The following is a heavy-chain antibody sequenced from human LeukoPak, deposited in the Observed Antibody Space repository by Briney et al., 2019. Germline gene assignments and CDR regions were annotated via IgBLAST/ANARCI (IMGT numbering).Heavy chain of an antibody. CDR1: GGSISSSSYY. J-gene: IGHJ6*04. CDR3: ARLRTTETLLEYYYYYGMDV. V-gene: IGHV4-39*01. D-gene: IGHD4-4*01. CDR2: IYYSGST. Sequence: PSETLSLTCTVSGGSISSSSYYWGWIRQPPGKGLEWIGSIYYSGSTYYNPSLKSRVTISVDTSKNQFSLKLSSVTAADTAVYYCARLRTTETLLEYYYYYGMDVWGKGTRVTVSS.